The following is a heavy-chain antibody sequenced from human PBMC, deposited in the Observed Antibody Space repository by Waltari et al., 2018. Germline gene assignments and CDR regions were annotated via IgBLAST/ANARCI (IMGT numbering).Heavy chain of an antibody. V-gene: IGHV3-30*04. Sequence: QVHLVESGGGVVQPGTSLRLSCAASGFSFSDYAFHWVRQAPGKGRKWVARISKVGGNKYYIDSVKGRFTVSRDNSKSTLYLQMNSLTTEDTAVYYCARRPVAAGIDSWGQGTLVTVSS. CDR1: GFSFSDYA. CDR2: ISKVGGNK. J-gene: IGHJ4*02. D-gene: IGHD6-13*01. CDR3: ARRPVAAGIDS.